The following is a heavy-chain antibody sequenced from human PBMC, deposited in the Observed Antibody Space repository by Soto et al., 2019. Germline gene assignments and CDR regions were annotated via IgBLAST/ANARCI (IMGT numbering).Heavy chain of an antibody. V-gene: IGHV1-2*02. J-gene: IGHJ4*02. Sequence: QVQLVQSGAEVQKPGTSVKVSCQASGYTFSDYYLHWLRQAPGQGLEWMGWISPKSGGTHYAPKVGGRVTLATDTSISTAFMELSRLASDDTAVYYCARGPRTQLWFRNVYWGQGTLVTVSS. CDR1: GYTFSDYY. D-gene: IGHD5-18*01. CDR2: ISPKSGGT. CDR3: ARGPRTQLWFRNVY.